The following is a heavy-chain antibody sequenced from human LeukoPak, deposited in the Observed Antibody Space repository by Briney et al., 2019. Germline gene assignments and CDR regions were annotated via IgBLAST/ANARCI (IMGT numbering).Heavy chain of an antibody. D-gene: IGHD5-18*01. CDR3: ARQPGSTAAFDI. V-gene: IGHV4-59*08. CDR1: GVSMTTYY. CDR2: SHNSGET. J-gene: IGHJ3*02. Sequence: SETLSLACTVSGVSMTTYYWSWIRQPPGKGLEWIAYSHNSGETKYNPSLKSRITISVDTSKNEFSLKLTSVTAADTAVYYCARQPGSTAAFDIWGQGTTVTVSA.